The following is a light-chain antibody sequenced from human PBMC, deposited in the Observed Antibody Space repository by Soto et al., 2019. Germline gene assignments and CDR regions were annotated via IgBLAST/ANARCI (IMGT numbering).Light chain of an antibody. J-gene: IGLJ2*01. CDR3: CSYAGGTASVV. V-gene: IGLV2-23*01. CDR2: EGS. CDR1: SSDVGSYNL. Sequence: QSALTQPASVSGSPGQSITISCTGTSSDVGSYNLVSWYQQHPGKAPKLMIYEGSKRPSAVSHRFSGSKSGNTASLTISGLQAEDEADYYCCSYAGGTASVVFGGGTKLTVL.